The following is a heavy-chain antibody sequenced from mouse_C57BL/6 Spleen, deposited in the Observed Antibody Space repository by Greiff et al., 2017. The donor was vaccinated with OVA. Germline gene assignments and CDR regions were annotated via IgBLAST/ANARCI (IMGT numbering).Heavy chain of an antibody. J-gene: IGHJ2*01. CDR3: AGVYYPSFDY. V-gene: IGHV1-52*01. D-gene: IGHD1-1*01. CDR2: IDPSDSET. Sequence: QVQLQQPGAELVRPGSSVKLSCKASGYTFTSYWMHWVKQRPKQGLAWIGNIDPSDSETHYNQKFKDKATLTVDKSSSTAYMQLSSLTSDDYAVDYYAGVYYPSFDYWGQGTTLTVSS. CDR1: GYTFTSYW.